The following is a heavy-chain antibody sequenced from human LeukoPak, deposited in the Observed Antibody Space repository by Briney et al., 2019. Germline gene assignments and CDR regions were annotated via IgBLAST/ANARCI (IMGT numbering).Heavy chain of an antibody. CDR3: ARGAQIVVAPAAQARPDPSGVDY. CDR2: VSSGSTYI. Sequence: GGSLRLSCAASGFTFSSYSMNWVRQAPGKGLEWVSCVSSGSTYIYYADSVKGRFTISRDNAKNSLYLQMNSLRAEDTAVYYCARGAQIVVAPAAQARPDPSGVDYWGQGILVTVSS. CDR1: GFTFSSYS. J-gene: IGHJ4*02. D-gene: IGHD2-2*01. V-gene: IGHV3-21*01.